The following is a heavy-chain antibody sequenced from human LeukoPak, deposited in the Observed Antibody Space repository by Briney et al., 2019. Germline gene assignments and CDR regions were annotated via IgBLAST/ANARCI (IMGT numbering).Heavy chain of an antibody. Sequence: GGPLRLSCAASGFTFSDYAMHWVRRAPGKGLEWVAVISKDGSDKYYPGSVRGRFTISRDNSKNTIYLQMDSLRAEDTAIYYCARDYWWNYDYWGQGTLVTVSS. CDR2: ISKDGSDK. V-gene: IGHV3-30-3*01. CDR1: GFTFSDYA. J-gene: IGHJ4*02. CDR3: ARDYWWNYDY. D-gene: IGHD1-7*01.